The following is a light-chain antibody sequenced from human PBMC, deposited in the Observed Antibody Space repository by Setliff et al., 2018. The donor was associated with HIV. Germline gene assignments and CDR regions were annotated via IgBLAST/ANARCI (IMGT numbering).Light chain of an antibody. J-gene: IGLJ1*01. V-gene: IGLV2-14*01. CDR1: RNNIGNYES. CDR2: EVS. Sequence: QSVLTQPASVSGSPGQSITISCTGSRNNIGNYESISWYQQHPGKAPKLMIYEVSNRPSGVSNRFSGSKSGNTASLTISGLQAEDEADYYCSSYTSNNLYVFGTGTKVTVL. CDR3: SSYTSNNLYV.